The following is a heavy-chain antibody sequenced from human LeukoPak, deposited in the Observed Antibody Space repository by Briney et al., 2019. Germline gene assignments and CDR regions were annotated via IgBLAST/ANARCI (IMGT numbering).Heavy chain of an antibody. CDR3: ARAPRYCSSTSCYAPPGVDYYYYGMDV. Sequence: SVKVSCKASGGTFSSYAISWVRQAPGQGLEWMGGIIPIFDTANYAQKFQGRVTITADESTSTAYMELSSLRSEDTAVYYCARAPRYCSSTSCYAPPGVDYYYYGMDVWGQGTTVTVSS. CDR1: GGTFSSYA. CDR2: IIPIFDTA. J-gene: IGHJ6*02. D-gene: IGHD2-2*01. V-gene: IGHV1-69*13.